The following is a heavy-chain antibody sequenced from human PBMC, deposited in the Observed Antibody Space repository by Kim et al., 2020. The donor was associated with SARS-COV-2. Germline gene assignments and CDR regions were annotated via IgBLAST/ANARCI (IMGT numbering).Heavy chain of an antibody. CDR3: TRAGRQWLVRPIFNYFDY. D-gene: IGHD6-19*01. V-gene: IGHV4-34*01. CDR2: INHSGST. Sequence: SETLSLTCAVYGGYFSGYYWSWIRQTPGKGLEWNGEINHSGSTNYNPSLKSRVTISVDTSKNQFFLKLSSVTAADTAVDYCTRAGRQWLVRPIFNYFDYWGQGTLLTVSS. J-gene: IGHJ4*02. CDR1: GGYFSGYY.